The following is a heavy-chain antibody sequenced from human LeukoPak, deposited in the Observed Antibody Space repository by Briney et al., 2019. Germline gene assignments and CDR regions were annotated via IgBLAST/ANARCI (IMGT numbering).Heavy chain of an antibody. CDR3: AKDGAFWSGYPHWFDP. V-gene: IGHV3-30*02. Sequence: GGSLRLSCAASGFTFSSYGMHWVRQAPGKGLEGVAFIRYDGSNKYYADSVKGRFTISRDNSQNTLYLQMNSLRAEDTAVYYCAKDGAFWSGYPHWFDPWGQGTLVTVSS. D-gene: IGHD3-3*01. CDR1: GFTFSSYG. J-gene: IGHJ5*02. CDR2: IRYDGSNK.